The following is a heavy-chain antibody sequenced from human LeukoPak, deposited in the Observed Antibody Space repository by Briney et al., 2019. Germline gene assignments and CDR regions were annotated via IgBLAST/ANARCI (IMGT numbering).Heavy chain of an antibody. J-gene: IGHJ4*02. V-gene: IGHV1-18*01. CDR3: ARRRSMVRGADLGY. Sequence: APVKVSCKASGYIFTSYGIIWVRQAPGQGLQWMGWISAHNGNTNYAQKLQGRVTMTTDTSTSTVYMELRSLRSDDTAVYYCARRRSMVRGADLGYWGQGTLVTVSS. D-gene: IGHD3-10*01. CDR1: GYIFTSYG. CDR2: ISAHNGNT.